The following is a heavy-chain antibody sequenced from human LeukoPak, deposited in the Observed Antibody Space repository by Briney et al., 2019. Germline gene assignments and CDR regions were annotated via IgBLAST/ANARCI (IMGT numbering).Heavy chain of an antibody. CDR1: GFTFRSYA. J-gene: IGHJ4*02. CDR2: LSGSGGTT. D-gene: IGHD6-19*01. CDR3: AKTSGWPYYFDY. V-gene: IGHV3-23*01. Sequence: PGGSLRLSCAASGFTFRSYAMSWVRQAPGKGLEWVSALSGSGGTTYYADSVKGRFTISRDNSKNTLYLQMNSLRAEDTALYYRAKTSGWPYYFDYWGQGTLVTVSS.